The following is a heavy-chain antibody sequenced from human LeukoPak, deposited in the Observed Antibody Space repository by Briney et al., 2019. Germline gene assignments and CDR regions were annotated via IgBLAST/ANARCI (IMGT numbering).Heavy chain of an antibody. CDR1: GGSISSSSYY. V-gene: IGHV4-39*01. CDR3: ARLTPYYDSSGYYSGGAFDI. CDR2: IYYSGST. Sequence: SETLSLTCTVSGGSISSSSYYWGWIRQPPGKGLEWIGSIYYSGSTYYNPSLKSRVTISADTSKNQFSLKLSSVTAADTAVYYCARLTPYYDSSGYYSGGAFDIWGQGTMVTVSS. D-gene: IGHD3-22*01. J-gene: IGHJ3*02.